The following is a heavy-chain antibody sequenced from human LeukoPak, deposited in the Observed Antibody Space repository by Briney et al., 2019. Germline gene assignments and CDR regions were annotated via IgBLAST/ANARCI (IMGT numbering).Heavy chain of an antibody. V-gene: IGHV1-69*13. CDR3: AGFFYDNSGDAFDI. CDR2: HIPIYGSP. CDR1: GGCFTFSSHA. D-gene: IGHD3-22*01. J-gene: IGHJ3*02. Sequence: ASVKVSCKASGGCFTFSSHAISWLRQAPGQGLAWMGGHIPIYGSPNYAQKFQGRLTITSDESTRTVYMELSRLRPEDSAVHYCAGFFYDNSGDAFDIWGQGTMVTVSS.